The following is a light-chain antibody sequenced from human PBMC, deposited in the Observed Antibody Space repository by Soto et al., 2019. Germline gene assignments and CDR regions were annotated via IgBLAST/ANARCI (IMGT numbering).Light chain of an antibody. J-gene: IGLJ3*02. CDR2: GNS. CDR1: SSNIGAGYD. Sequence: QSVLTQPPSVSGAPGQRVTISCTGSSSNIGAGYDVHWYQQLPGTAPKLLIYGNSNRPSGVPDRFSGSKSGTSASLVITGLQAEDEADYYCQSYDSSLFWVFGGGTKLTVL. V-gene: IGLV1-40*01. CDR3: QSYDSSLFWV.